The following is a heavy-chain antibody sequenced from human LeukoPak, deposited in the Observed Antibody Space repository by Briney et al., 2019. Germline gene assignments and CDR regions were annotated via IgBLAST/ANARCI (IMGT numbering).Heavy chain of an antibody. Sequence: VASVTVSFTASGYTFTSYDINWVRQATGQGLEWMGWMNPNSGNTGYARKFQGRVTMTRNTSISTAYMELSSLRSEDTAVYYCARGPRAAGFDYWGQGTLVTVSS. CDR2: MNPNSGNT. CDR1: GYTFTSYD. J-gene: IGHJ4*02. CDR3: ARGPRAAGFDY. D-gene: IGHD6-25*01. V-gene: IGHV1-8*01.